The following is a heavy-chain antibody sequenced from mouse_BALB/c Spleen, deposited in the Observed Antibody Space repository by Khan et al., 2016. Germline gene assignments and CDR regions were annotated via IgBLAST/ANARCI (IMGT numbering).Heavy chain of an antibody. V-gene: IGHV5-6-5*01. Sequence: EVELVESGGGLVKPGGSLKLSCAASGFTFSSYAMSWVRQTPEKRLEWVASISSGGNTFYPDSLKGRFTISRDNARNILYLQMSSLRSESTAMYYCRRGVTTVVDYFDYWGQGTTLTVSS. D-gene: IGHD1-1*01. J-gene: IGHJ2*01. CDR1: GFTFSSYA. CDR3: RRGVTTVVDYFDY. CDR2: ISSGGNT.